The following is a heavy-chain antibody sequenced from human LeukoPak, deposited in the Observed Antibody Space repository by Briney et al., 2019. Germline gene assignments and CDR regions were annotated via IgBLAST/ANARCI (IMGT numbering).Heavy chain of an antibody. Sequence: ASETLSLTCAVYGGSFSGYYWSWLRQPPGKGLEWIGKINHSGSTNYNPSLKSRVTISVDTSKNQFSLKLSSVTAADTAVYYCARDDTIFGWHYWGQGTLVTVSS. J-gene: IGHJ4*02. CDR3: ARDDTIFGWHY. D-gene: IGHD3-3*01. CDR1: GGSFSGYY. CDR2: INHSGST. V-gene: IGHV4-34*01.